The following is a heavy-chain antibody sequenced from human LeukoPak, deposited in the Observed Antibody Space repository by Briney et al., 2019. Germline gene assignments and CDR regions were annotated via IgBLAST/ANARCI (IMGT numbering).Heavy chain of an antibody. CDR2: ISGSGGST. CDR3: AKNGRGYYDSSGYPRGHFDY. CDR1: GFTFSSYA. J-gene: IGHJ4*02. D-gene: IGHD3-22*01. V-gene: IGHV3-23*01. Sequence: GGSLRLSCAASGFTFSSYAMSWVRQAPGKGLEWVSAISGSGGSTYYADSVKGRFTISGDNSKNTLYLQMNSLRAEDTAVYYCAKNGRGYYDSSGYPRGHFDYWGQGTLVTVSS.